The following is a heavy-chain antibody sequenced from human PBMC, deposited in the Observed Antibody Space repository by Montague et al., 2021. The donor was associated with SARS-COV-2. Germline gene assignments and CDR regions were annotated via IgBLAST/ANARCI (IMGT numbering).Heavy chain of an antibody. J-gene: IGHJ4*02. CDR3: ARETVAAGIDY. D-gene: IGHD6-13*01. Sequence: SRRFSCAASGFSFSSYGMHWVRQAPGKGLEWVAVIWYDGSNKYYADSVKGRFTISRDNSKNTLYLQMNSLRAEDTAVYYCARETVAAGIDYWGQGTLVTVSS. V-gene: IGHV3-33*01. CDR2: IWYDGSNK. CDR1: GFSFSSYG.